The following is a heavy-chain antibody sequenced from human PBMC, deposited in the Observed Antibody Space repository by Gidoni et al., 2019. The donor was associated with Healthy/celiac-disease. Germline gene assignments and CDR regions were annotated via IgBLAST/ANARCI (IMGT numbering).Heavy chain of an antibody. CDR1: GGTFTSYT. Sequence: QVQLVHSGAEAKKPGSSVKVACKASGGTFTSYTLSWVRQAPGQGLEWMGRIIPILGIANYAQKCQGRVTITADKSASTAYMELSSLRSEDTAVYYCARGHYYDSSGYYLDWFDPWGQGTLVTVSS. CDR2: IIPILGIA. D-gene: IGHD3-22*01. V-gene: IGHV1-69*02. CDR3: ARGHYYDSSGYYLDWFDP. J-gene: IGHJ5*02.